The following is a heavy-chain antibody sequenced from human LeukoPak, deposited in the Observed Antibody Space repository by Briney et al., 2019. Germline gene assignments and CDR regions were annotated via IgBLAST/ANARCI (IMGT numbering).Heavy chain of an antibody. CDR3: ARGGGAYYDFWSGMGFYYMDV. CDR1: GFTFDDYG. J-gene: IGHJ6*03. Sequence: GGSLRLSCAASGFTFDDYGMSWVRQAPGKGLEWVSGINWNGGSTGYADSVKGRFTISRDNAKNSLYLQMNSLRAEDTALYHCARGGGAYYDFWSGMGFYYMDVWGKGTTVTVSS. D-gene: IGHD3-3*01. V-gene: IGHV3-20*01. CDR2: INWNGGST.